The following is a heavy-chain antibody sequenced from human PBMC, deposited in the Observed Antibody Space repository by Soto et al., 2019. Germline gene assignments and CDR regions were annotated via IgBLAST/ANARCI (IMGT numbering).Heavy chain of an antibody. D-gene: IGHD5-12*01. CDR1: GFTFSGSA. Sequence: GGSLRLSCAASGFTFSGSAMHWVRQASGKGLEWVGRIRSKANSYATAYAASVKGRFTISRDDSKNTAYLQMNSLKTEDTAVYYCTRSYDSRVAEIDYWGQGTLVTVSS. V-gene: IGHV3-73*01. J-gene: IGHJ4*02. CDR3: TRSYDSRVAEIDY. CDR2: IRSKANSYAT.